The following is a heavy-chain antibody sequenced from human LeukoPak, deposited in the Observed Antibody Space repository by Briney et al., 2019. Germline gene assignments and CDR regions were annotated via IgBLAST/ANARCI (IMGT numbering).Heavy chain of an antibody. V-gene: IGHV1-8*01. J-gene: IGHJ6*02. CDR1: GDTFTSYD. CDR2: MNTRSGNT. Sequence: ASVKVSCKTSGDTFTSYDINWVRQATGQGLEWMGWMNTRSGNTIYTQKFQGRLAMTRDTSTSTAYMELSSLRSEDTAVYYCARGGTLVQGVTILYGMDVWGQGTTVTVSS. CDR3: ARGGTLVQGVTILYGMDV. D-gene: IGHD3-10*01.